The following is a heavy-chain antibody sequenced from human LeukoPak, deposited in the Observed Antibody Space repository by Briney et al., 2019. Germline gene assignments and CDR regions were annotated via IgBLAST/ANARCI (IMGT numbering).Heavy chain of an antibody. J-gene: IGHJ4*02. CDR2: VKEDGTTK. V-gene: IGHV3-7*01. CDR3: ARDFWMGY. CDR1: GFSFTNYW. D-gene: IGHD3-3*01. Sequence: GGSLRLSCAASGFSFTNYWMSWVRQAPGKGLEWVANVKEDGTTKQYVDSVKGRFTISRDNAKHSLYLQMNSLRAEDTAVYYCARDFWMGYWGQGTLVTVSS.